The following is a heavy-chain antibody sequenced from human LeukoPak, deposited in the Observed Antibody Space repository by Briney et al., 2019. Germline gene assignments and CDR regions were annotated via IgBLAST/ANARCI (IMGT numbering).Heavy chain of an antibody. Sequence: PGGSLRLSCAASGFTFNTYSLDWVRQAPGKGLEWVSYISTSATTVYYADSVKGRFAISRDNAKNSLYLQMNSLRAEDTAVYFCARSPGNLMYASDQWGQGTLVTVSS. CDR3: ARSPGNLMYASDQ. J-gene: IGHJ1*01. CDR2: ISTSATTV. CDR1: GFTFNTYS. D-gene: IGHD4-23*01. V-gene: IGHV3-48*04.